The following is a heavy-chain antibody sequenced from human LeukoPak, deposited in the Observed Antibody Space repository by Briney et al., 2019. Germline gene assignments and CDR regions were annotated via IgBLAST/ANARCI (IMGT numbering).Heavy chain of an antibody. CDR3: ARAKGGFDP. D-gene: IGHD3-16*01. V-gene: IGHV4-39*07. CDR2: IYYSGST. Sequence: SETLSLTCTVSGGSISSSSYYWGWIRQPPGKGLEWIGSIYYSGSTYYNPSLKSRVTISVDTSKNQFSLKLSSVTAADTAVYYCARAKGGFDPWGQGTPVTVSS. CDR1: GGSISSSSYY. J-gene: IGHJ5*02.